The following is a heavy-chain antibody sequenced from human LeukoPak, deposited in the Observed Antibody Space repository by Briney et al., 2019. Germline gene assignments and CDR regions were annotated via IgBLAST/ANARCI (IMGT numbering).Heavy chain of an antibody. V-gene: IGHV3-23*01. CDR1: GFTFSSSA. D-gene: IGHD6-13*01. Sequence: PGGSLRHSCAASGFTFSSSAMNWVRQVPGKGLEWVSASGTAGDTYYADSVKGRFTISRDDSKNTLYLQMTSLRAEDTAVYYCAKKTPGTYPFDYWGQGTLVTVSS. CDR3: AKKTPGTYPFDY. CDR2: SGTAGDT. J-gene: IGHJ4*02.